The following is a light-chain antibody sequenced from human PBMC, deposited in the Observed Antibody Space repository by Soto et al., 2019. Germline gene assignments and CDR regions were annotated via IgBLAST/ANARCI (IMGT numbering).Light chain of an antibody. CDR1: TSNIGTNY. CDR3: VTWDYSLSSVM. CDR2: RNI. J-gene: IGLJ3*02. V-gene: IGLV1-47*01. Sequence: QSVLTQPPSTAGTPGQTVTISCSRSTSNIGTNYVYWYQQLPGAAPKLLIYRNIHRPSGIPDRFSGSKSGTSASLVIRGLRSEDEADYYCVTWDYSLSSVMFGGGTKLTVL.